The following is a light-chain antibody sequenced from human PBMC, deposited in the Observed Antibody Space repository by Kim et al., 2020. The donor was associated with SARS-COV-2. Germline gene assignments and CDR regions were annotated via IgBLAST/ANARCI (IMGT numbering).Light chain of an antibody. Sequence: SASVGDRVTITCRASQDIANSLAWYQQKPGKVPQVLIYAASTLQSGVPSRFSGSGSGTELTLTIGSLQTEDVATYYCQKYNSAPWTFGPGNKLEI. CDR3: QKYNSAPWT. CDR1: QDIANS. V-gene: IGKV1-27*01. J-gene: IGKJ1*01. CDR2: AAS.